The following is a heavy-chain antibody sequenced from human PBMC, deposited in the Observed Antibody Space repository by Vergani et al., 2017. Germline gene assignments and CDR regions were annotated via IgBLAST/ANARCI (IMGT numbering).Heavy chain of an antibody. CDR2: IVVGSGNT. D-gene: IGHD3-22*01. Sequence: QMQLVQSGPEVKKPGTSVKVSCKASGFTFTSSAMQWVRQARGQRLEWIGWIVVGSGNTNYAQKFQERVTITRDMSTSTAYMGLSSLRSEDTAVYYCAREAYYYDSSGYYHPPFDYWGQGTLVTVSS. V-gene: IGHV1-58*02. CDR1: GFTFTSSA. J-gene: IGHJ4*02. CDR3: AREAYYYDSSGYYHPPFDY.